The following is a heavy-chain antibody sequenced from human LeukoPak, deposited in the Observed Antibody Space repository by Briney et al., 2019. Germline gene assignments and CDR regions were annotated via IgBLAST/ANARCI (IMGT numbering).Heavy chain of an antibody. J-gene: IGHJ4*02. CDR1: GYTFTSYG. D-gene: IGHD2-2*01. CDR2: ISAYNGNT. CDR3: ARRYCGGTSCYSIDY. Sequence: ASVKVSCKASGYTFTSYGISWVRQAPGQGLEWMGWISAYNGNTNYAQKLQGRVTMTTDTSTSTAYMELRSLRSDDTAVYYCARRYCGGTSCYSIDYWGQGTLVTVSS. V-gene: IGHV1-18*01.